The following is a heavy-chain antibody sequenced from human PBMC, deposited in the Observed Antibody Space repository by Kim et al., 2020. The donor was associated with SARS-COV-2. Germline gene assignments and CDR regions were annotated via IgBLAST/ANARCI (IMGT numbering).Heavy chain of an antibody. CDR3: AKETYYDILGYYYYGMDV. Sequence: GGSLRLSCAASGFTFSSYAMSWVRQAPGKGLEWVSAISGSGGSTYYADSVKGRFTISRDNSKNTLYLQMNSLRAEDTAVYYCAKETYYDILGYYYYGMDVWGQGTTVTVSS. J-gene: IGHJ6*02. CDR2: ISGSGGST. D-gene: IGHD3-9*01. CDR1: GFTFSSYA. V-gene: IGHV3-23*01.